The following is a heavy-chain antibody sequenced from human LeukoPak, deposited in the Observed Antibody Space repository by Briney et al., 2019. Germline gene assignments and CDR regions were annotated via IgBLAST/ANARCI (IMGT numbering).Heavy chain of an antibody. D-gene: IGHD2-15*01. CDR2: IKKTGSET. CDR3: AREDGYCSGGNCYSYFDS. Sequence: GGSLRLSCAASGFTFSHFWMSWVRQAPGKGLEWVAYIKKTGSETYYVDSVKGRFTITRDNTRNSLFLQMYSLRAEDTAMYFCAREDGYCSGGNCYSYFDSWGQGTLVTVSS. J-gene: IGHJ4*02. CDR1: GFTFSHFW. V-gene: IGHV3-7*01.